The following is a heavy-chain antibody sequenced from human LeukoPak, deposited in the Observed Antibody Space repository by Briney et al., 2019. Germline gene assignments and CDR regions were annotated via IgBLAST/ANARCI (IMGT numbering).Heavy chain of an antibody. D-gene: IGHD3-10*01. J-gene: IGHJ4*02. CDR1: GFTFSSYA. CDR3: AKDHDLLLWSGEFSFFDY. Sequence: GGSLRLSCAASGFTFSSYAMSWVRPAPGKGLEWVSAISGSGGSTYYADSVKGWFTISRDNSKNTLYLQMNSLRAEDTAVYYCAKDHDLLLWSGEFSFFDYGGQGTLATAPS. V-gene: IGHV3-23*01. CDR2: ISGSGGST.